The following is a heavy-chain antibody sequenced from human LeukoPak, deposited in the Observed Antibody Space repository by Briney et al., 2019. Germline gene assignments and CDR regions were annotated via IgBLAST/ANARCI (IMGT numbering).Heavy chain of an antibody. D-gene: IGHD3-3*01. J-gene: IGHJ4*02. CDR1: GFTFDDYA. CDR3: AKGPGYYDFWSGLPYYFDY. CDR2: ISWNSGSI. Sequence: PGGSLRLSCAASGFTFDDYAMHWVRQAPGKGLEWVSGISWNSGSIGYADSVKGRFTISRDNAKNSLYLQMNSLRAEDTALYYCAKGPGYYDFWSGLPYYFDYWGQETLVTVSS. V-gene: IGHV3-9*01.